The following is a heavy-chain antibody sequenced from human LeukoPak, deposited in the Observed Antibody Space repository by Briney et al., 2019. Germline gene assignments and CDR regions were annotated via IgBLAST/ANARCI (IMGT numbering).Heavy chain of an antibody. V-gene: IGHV4-39*07. Sequence: QASETLSLTCTVSGGSISTSNYYWGWIRQPPGKGLEWIGNIFYSGSTYYSPFLKSRVTISVDTSKNQFSLKLSPVTAADTAVYYCASACDEKVHYYYYMDVWGKGTTVTVSS. CDR3: ASACDEKVHYYYYMDV. CDR2: IFYSGST. J-gene: IGHJ6*03. D-gene: IGHD4/OR15-4a*01. CDR1: GGSISTSNYY.